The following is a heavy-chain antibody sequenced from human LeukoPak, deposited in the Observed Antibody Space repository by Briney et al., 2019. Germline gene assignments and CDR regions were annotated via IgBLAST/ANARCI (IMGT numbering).Heavy chain of an antibody. D-gene: IGHD3-9*01. Sequence: ASVKVSCKASGYTFTNYYIHWVRQAPGQGLEWMGLINPGGGNTNYAQNFQGRVTMTRDTSASTVYMELSSLRSEDTAVYYCARDGTQLGRYFDWLPRGYYYYYMDVWGKGTTVTVSS. CDR3: ARDGTQLGRYFDWLPRGYYYYYMDV. V-gene: IGHV1-46*01. J-gene: IGHJ6*03. CDR2: INPGGGNT. CDR1: GYTFTNYY.